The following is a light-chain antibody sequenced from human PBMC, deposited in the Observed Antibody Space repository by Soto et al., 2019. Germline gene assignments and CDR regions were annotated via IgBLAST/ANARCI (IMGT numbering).Light chain of an antibody. CDR3: QQSYSTPRT. J-gene: IGKJ1*01. CDR2: GAS. Sequence: DIQLTQSPSSLSASLGDSVTITCRASQSITTFLNWYRQRPGEAPSLLIYGASSLQSGVPPRFSGRGYGSDFTRTIFSLQAEDFATYYCQQSYSTPRTFGHGTKVDVK. V-gene: IGKV1-39*01. CDR1: QSITTF.